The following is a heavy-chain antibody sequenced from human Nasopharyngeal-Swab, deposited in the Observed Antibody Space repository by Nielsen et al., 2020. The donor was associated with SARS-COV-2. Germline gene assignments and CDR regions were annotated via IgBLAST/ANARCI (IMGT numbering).Heavy chain of an antibody. D-gene: IGHD2-15*01. CDR2: IRSKGNNYAT. CDR3: TRCGGGCYSGRDY. Sequence: GESLKISCAASGFTFSDSAIHWVLQASGKGLELVGRIRSKGNNYATAYSASVKGRFIIFRDDPTNTAYLQMNSLKTEDTAMYYCTRCGGGCYSGRDYWGQGTLVTVSS. CDR1: GFTFSDSA. J-gene: IGHJ4*02. V-gene: IGHV3-73*01.